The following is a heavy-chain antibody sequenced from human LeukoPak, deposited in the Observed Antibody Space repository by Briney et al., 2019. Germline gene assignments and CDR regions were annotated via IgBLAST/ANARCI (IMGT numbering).Heavy chain of an antibody. J-gene: IGHJ4*02. CDR2: IKSDGSST. Sequence: GGPLRLSCAASGFTFSGYWMHWVRQAPGKGLVWVSRIKSDGSSTIYADSVKGRFTISRDNAKNTLYLEMNSLRAEDTAVYYCARTFAAAHIDYWGQGTLVTVSS. D-gene: IGHD6-25*01. V-gene: IGHV3-74*01. CDR1: GFTFSGYW. CDR3: ARTFAAAHIDY.